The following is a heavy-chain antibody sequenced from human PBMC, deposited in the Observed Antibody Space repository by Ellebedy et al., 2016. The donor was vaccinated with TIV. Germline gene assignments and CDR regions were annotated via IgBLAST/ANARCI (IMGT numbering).Heavy chain of an antibody. J-gene: IGHJ3*02. Sequence: ASVKVSCXASGYTFTSYDINWVRQATGQGLEWMGWMNPNSGNTGYAQKFQGRVTMTRNTSISTAYMELSSLRSEDTAVYYCARGRGGSYYVDAFDIWGQGTMVTVSS. CDR1: GYTFTSYD. V-gene: IGHV1-8*01. D-gene: IGHD1-26*01. CDR2: MNPNSGNT. CDR3: ARGRGGSYYVDAFDI.